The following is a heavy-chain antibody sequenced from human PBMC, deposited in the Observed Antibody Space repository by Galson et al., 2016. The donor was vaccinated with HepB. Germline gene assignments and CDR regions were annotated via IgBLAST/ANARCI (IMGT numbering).Heavy chain of an antibody. CDR1: GGSISFGVYC. V-gene: IGHV4-30-2*01. CDR3: ARGRYESIGYYVDP. Sequence: TLSLTCAVSGGSISFGVYCWSWIRQPPGKGLEWIGYIYHTGATYYNPSLKSRVTMSVDTSENQFSLRLRSVTAADTAVYYCARGRYESIGYYVDPWGQGTLVTVSS. D-gene: IGHD3-22*01. J-gene: IGHJ5*02. CDR2: IYHTGAT.